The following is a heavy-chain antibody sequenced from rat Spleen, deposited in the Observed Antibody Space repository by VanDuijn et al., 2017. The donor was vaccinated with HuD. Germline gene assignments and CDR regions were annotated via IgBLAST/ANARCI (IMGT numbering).Heavy chain of an antibody. CDR3: ARHELSNFFDD. CDR2: ISRRSDRT. V-gene: IGHV5-25*01. Sequence: EVQLVESGGGLVQPGRSLELSCTASGFTFTNYDMAWVRQAPTKGLEWVTSISRRSDRTYYRDSVKGRFTVSRDNAKSTLYLQMDSLRSDDTATYYYARHELSNFFDDWGQGVMVTVSS. CDR1: GFTFTNYD. J-gene: IGHJ2*01. D-gene: IGHD1-3*01.